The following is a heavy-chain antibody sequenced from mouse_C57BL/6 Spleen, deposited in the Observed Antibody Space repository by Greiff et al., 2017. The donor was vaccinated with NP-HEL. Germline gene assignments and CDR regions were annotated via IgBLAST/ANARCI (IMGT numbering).Heavy chain of an antibody. D-gene: IGHD2-4*01. J-gene: IGHJ4*01. CDR2: IYPGDGDT. CDR3: AREGYDYDGDAMDY. V-gene: IGHV1-82*01. Sequence: QVQLQQSGPELVKPGASVKISCKASGYAFSSSWMNWVKQRPGKGLEWIGRIYPGDGDTNYNGKFKGKATLTADKSSSTAYMQLSSLTSEDSAVYFCAREGYDYDGDAMDYWGQGTSVTVSS. CDR1: GYAFSSSW.